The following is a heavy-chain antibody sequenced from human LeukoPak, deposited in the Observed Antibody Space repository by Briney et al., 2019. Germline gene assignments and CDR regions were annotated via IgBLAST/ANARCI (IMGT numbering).Heavy chain of an antibody. J-gene: IGHJ6*03. V-gene: IGHV1-69*06. CDR3: ARGRGAVAQNYYYYYMDV. CDR2: IIPIFGTA. CDR1: GGTFSNFG. D-gene: IGHD6-19*01. Sequence: GASVKVSCKASGGTFSNFGFTWVRQAPGQGLEWMGGIIPIFGTANYAQKFQGRVTITADKSTSTAYMELSSLRSEDTAVYYCARGRGAVAQNYYYYYMDVWGKGTTVTVSS.